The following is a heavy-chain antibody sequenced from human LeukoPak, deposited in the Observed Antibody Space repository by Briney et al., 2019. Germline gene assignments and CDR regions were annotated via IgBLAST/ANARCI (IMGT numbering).Heavy chain of an antibody. Sequence: GGSLRLSCAASGFTFSSYWMSWVRQAPGKGLEWVANIKQDESEKHYVDSVKGRFTISRDNAKNSLYLQMNNLRAEGTAVYYCARDRLPAPPPGPVYDAFDTWGQGTMVTVSS. CDR1: GFTFSSYW. CDR3: ARDRLPAPPPGPVYDAFDT. D-gene: IGHD2-2*01. J-gene: IGHJ3*02. V-gene: IGHV3-7*01. CDR2: IKQDESEK.